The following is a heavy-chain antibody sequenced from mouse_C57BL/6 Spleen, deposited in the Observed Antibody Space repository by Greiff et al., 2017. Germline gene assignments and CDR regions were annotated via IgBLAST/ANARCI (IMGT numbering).Heavy chain of an antibody. CDR2: IDPSDSYT. J-gene: IGHJ2*01. D-gene: IGHD1-1*01. CDR1: GYTFTSYW. Sequence: QVQLKESGAELVRPGTSVKLSCNASGYTFTSYWMHWVKQRPGQGLEWIGVIDPSDSYTNYNQKFKGKATLTVDTSSSTAYMQLSSLTSEDSAVYYCARDTTDFDYWGQGTTLTVSS. CDR3: ARDTTDFDY. V-gene: IGHV1-59*01.